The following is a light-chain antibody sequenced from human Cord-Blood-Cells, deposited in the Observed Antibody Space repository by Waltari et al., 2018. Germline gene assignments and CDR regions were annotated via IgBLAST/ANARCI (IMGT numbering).Light chain of an antibody. CDR3: SSYTSSSTLGV. V-gene: IGLV2-14*01. Sequence: QSALTQPASVSGSPGRSIPSSRTATRRDVGGSNYVPWYQQHPGKAPKLMIYDVSNRPSGVSNRFSGSKSGNTASLTISGLQAEDEADYYCSSYTSSSTLGVFGGGTKLTVL. J-gene: IGLJ2*01. CDR1: RRDVGGSNY. CDR2: DVS.